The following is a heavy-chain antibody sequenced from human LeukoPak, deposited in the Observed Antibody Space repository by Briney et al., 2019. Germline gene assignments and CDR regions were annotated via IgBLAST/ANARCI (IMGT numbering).Heavy chain of an antibody. V-gene: IGHV3-7*01. CDR3: ASQTYYDFWSGYYYYYMDV. D-gene: IGHD3-3*01. CDR2: INQDGSEK. CDR1: GFTFSSYW. Sequence: PGGSLRLSCAASGFTFSSYWMSWVRQAPGKGVEGVADINQDGSEKYYVDSVKGRFTISRDNAKNSLYLQMNSLRAEDTAVYYCASQTYYDFWSGYYYYYMDVWGKGTTVTVSS. J-gene: IGHJ6*03.